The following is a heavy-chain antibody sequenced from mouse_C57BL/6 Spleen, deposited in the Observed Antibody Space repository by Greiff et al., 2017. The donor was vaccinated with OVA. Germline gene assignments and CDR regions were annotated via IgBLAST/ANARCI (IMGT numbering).Heavy chain of an antibody. CDR3: AIYYDYEGGAMDY. CDR1: GYTFTDYY. V-gene: IGHV1-26*01. D-gene: IGHD2-4*01. J-gene: IGHJ4*01. CDR2: INPNNGGT. Sequence: EVQLQQSGPELVKPGASVKISCKASGYTFTDYYMNWVKQSHGKSLEWIGDINPNNGGTSYNQKFKGKATLTVDKSSSTAYMELRSLTSEDSAVYYCAIYYDYEGGAMDYWGQGTSLTVSS.